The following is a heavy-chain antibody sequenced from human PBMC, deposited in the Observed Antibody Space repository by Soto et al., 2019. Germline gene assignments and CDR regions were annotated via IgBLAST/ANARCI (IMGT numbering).Heavy chain of an antibody. CDR3: ARVRVRFLEWLGSEG. CDR2: IIPIFGTA. J-gene: IGHJ4*02. V-gene: IGHV1-69*12. CDR1: GGTFSSYA. Sequence: QVQLVQSGAEVKKPGSSVKVSCKASGGTFSSYAISWVRQAPGQGLEWMGGIIPIFGTANYAQKFQGRVTSTAAESTSTAHMELSSLRSEDTAVYYCARVRVRFLEWLGSEGWGQGTLVTVSS. D-gene: IGHD3-3*01.